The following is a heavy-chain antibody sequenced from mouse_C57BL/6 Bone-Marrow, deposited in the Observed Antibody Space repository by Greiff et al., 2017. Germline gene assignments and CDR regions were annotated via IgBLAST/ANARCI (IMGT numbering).Heavy chain of an antibody. CDR3: ARGATVVATDY. D-gene: IGHD1-1*01. CDR2: INPYNGGT. Sequence: VQLQQSGPVLVKPGASVKMSCKASGYKFTDYYMNWVKQSHGKSLEWIGVINPYNGGTSYNQKFKGKATLTVDKSSSTAYMELNSLTSEDSAVYYCARGATVVATDYWGQGTTLTVSS. CDR1: GYKFTDYY. J-gene: IGHJ2*01. V-gene: IGHV1-19*01.